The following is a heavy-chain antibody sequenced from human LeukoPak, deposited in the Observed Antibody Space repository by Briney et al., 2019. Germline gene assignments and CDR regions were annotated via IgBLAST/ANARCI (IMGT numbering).Heavy chain of an antibody. J-gene: IGHJ4*02. V-gene: IGHV3-74*01. CDR3: ARGGSPSDY. CDR2: IHLDGRTT. D-gene: IGHD3-16*01. Sequence: GGSLRLSCAASGFTFSSYWMHWVRQRPGKGLVWVSRIHLDGRTTNYADSVKGRFTISRDNAKNTLSLEMNSLRPEDTAVYYCARGGSPSDYWGRGTLVSVSS. CDR1: GFTFSSYW.